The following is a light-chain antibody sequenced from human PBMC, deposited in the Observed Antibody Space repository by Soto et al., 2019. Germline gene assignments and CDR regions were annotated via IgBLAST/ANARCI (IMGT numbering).Light chain of an antibody. J-gene: IGLJ2*01. Sequence: VLTQPASVSGSPGQSITISCTGTSSDVGSYNLVSWYQQHPGKAPKLMIYEGSKRPSGVSNRFPGSKSGNTASLTISGLQAEDEADYYCCSYAGSQVFGGGTQLTVL. CDR2: EGS. CDR3: CSYAGSQV. V-gene: IGLV2-23*01. CDR1: SSDVGSYNL.